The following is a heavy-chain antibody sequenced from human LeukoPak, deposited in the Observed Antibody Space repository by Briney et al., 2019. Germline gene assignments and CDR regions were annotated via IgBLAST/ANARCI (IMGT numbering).Heavy chain of an antibody. CDR1: GGTFSSYA. CDR2: INPNSGGT. J-gene: IGHJ4*02. V-gene: IGHV1-2*02. D-gene: IGHD6-13*01. CDR3: ARRSAAGTWYFDY. Sequence: RASVKVSCKASGGTFSSYAISWVRQAPGQGLEWMGWINPNSGGTNYAQKFQGRVTMTRDTSISTAYMELSRLRSDDTAVYYCARRSAAGTWYFDYWGQGTLVTVSS.